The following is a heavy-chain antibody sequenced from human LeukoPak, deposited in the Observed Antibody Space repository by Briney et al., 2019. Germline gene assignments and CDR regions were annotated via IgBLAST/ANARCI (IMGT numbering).Heavy chain of an antibody. CDR1: EFTFSAFW. Sequence: GGSLRLSCAASEFTFSAFWMSWVRQAPGKGLEWVANINQDGSAKYYVDSVKGRFTVSRDNSKNTLYLQMNSLRAEDTAVYYCALDKDIVVVPAASFNWFDPWGQGTLVTVSS. CDR2: INQDGSAK. D-gene: IGHD2-2*01. J-gene: IGHJ5*02. CDR3: ALDKDIVVVPAASFNWFDP. V-gene: IGHV3-7*01.